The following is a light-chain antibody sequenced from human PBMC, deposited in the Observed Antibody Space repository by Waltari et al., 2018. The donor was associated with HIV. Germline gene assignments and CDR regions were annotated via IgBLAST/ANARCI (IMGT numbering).Light chain of an antibody. CDR1: SSDIGEYNY. CDR2: DVS. J-gene: IGLJ3*02. CDR3: SSYTTIYTEV. V-gene: IGLV2-14*01. Sequence: QSALTHPASVSESPGQSITISCTGTSSDIGEYNYVSWFQHHPTKAPKLIIFDVSYRPSGGSNRVSGSKSVNTASLTISGLQAEDEADYYCSSYTTIYTEVFGGGTKLSVL.